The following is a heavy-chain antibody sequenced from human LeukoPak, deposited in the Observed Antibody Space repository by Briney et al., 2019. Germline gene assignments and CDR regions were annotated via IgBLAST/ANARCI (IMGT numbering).Heavy chain of an antibody. Sequence: PGGSLRLSCAASGFTFSSCWMHWVRQAPGKGLVWVSRINSDGSSTSYADSVKGRFTISRDNAKNTLYLQMNSLRAEDTAVYYCARAGSSGWYIYDYWGQGTLVTVSS. D-gene: IGHD6-19*01. CDR1: GFTFSSCW. J-gene: IGHJ4*02. CDR3: ARAGSSGWYIYDY. CDR2: INSDGSST. V-gene: IGHV3-74*01.